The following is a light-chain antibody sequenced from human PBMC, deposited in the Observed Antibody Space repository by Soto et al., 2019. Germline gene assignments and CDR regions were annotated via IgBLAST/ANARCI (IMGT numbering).Light chain of an antibody. CDR3: QVWEKISDPNFV. V-gene: IGLV3-21*02. Sequence: SYELTQPPSVSVSPGQTASITCGGDNIGTKSVHWYQQRPGQAPVLVVYDDRDRPSGIPERFSGSNSGNTATLTISRVEAGDEADYYCQVWEKISDPNFVFGVGTKVTVL. CDR2: DDR. J-gene: IGLJ1*01. CDR1: NIGTKS.